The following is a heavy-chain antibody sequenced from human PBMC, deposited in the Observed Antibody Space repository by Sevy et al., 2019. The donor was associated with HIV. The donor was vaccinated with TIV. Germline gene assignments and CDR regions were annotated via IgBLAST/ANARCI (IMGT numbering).Heavy chain of an antibody. Sequence: GGSLRLSCAISGFTVNDKYIIWVRQAPGKGLEWVSVIFSSGSTYYADSAKGRFTISRDQSSNTVDLQMNRVRAEDTAVYDGVSVFLSYRSGWSYFDYWGQGTLVTVSS. CDR2: IFSSGST. J-gene: IGHJ4*02. CDR1: GFTVNDKY. CDR3: VSVFLSYRSGWSYFDY. V-gene: IGHV3-66*02. D-gene: IGHD6-19*01.